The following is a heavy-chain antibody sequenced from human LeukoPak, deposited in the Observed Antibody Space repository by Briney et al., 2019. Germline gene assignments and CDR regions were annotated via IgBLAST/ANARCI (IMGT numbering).Heavy chain of an antibody. CDR1: GGSITSNSYS. V-gene: IGHV4-39*01. CDR2: LSYTGTN. CDR3: ARLRGGVQLWGD. Sequence: SETLSLTCTVSGGSITSNSYSWGWIPQPPGKGLQWIVTLSYTGTNYYNPSLKSRVTMPVDTSKNQLSLKLSSVTAADTAVYCCARLRGGVQLWGDWGQGTLVTVSS. D-gene: IGHD5-18*01. J-gene: IGHJ4*02.